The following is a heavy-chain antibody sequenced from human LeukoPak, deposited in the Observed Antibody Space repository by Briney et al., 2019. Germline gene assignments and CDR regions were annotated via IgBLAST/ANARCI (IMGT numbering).Heavy chain of an antibody. CDR2: NYYSGRT. Sequence: PSETLSLTCTVSGGSISSYYWSWIRQPPGKGLEWIGYNYYSGRTNHNPSLKSRVSISIDTSKNRFSLQLSSVTAADTAVYYCVRDSSSTYFAYWGQGTLVTVS. CDR1: GGSISSYY. J-gene: IGHJ4*02. V-gene: IGHV4-59*01. CDR3: VRDSSSTYFAY. D-gene: IGHD2-2*01.